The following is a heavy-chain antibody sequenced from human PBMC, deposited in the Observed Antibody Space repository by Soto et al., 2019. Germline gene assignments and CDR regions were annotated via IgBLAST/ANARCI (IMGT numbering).Heavy chain of an antibody. Sequence: QVALQQWGAGLLKPSQTLSLTCAVYGESFNDYSWTWIRQSPGGGLEWLAEVHHTGTSYYNPSLKSRLAVSVDTSRNQFSLNLTSLTAADTATYYCARRKDSSRYFYGMDVWGQGTTVVVSS. V-gene: IGHV4-34*02. J-gene: IGHJ6*02. CDR1: GESFNDYS. D-gene: IGHD6-13*01. CDR3: ARRKDSSRYFYGMDV. CDR2: VHHTGTS.